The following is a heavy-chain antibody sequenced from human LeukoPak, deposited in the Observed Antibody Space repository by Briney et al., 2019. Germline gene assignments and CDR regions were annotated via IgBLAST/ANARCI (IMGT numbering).Heavy chain of an antibody. CDR2: IYYSGST. CDR3: ARICSPTSCDLDH. V-gene: IGHV4-39*01. J-gene: IGHJ4*02. CDR1: GGSISSSDYY. D-gene: IGHD2-2*01. Sequence: SETLSLTCTVSGGSISSSDYYWGWVRQPPGKGLEWIGSIYYSGSTYYNPSLKSRVTISVDTSKNQLSLKLSSVTAADTSVFYCARICSPTSCDLDHWGQGTLVTVSS.